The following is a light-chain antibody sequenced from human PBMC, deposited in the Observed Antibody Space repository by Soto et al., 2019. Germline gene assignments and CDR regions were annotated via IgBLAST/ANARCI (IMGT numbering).Light chain of an antibody. V-gene: IGKV3-11*01. Sequence: EIVLTQSPATLSLSPGERAALSCRASQSVSSYLAWYQQKPGQAPRLLIYDASNRATGIPARFSGSGSGTDFTLTISSLQSEDFAVYYCQQRSSWPLTFGGGTRWIS. CDR3: QQRSSWPLT. CDR2: DAS. CDR1: QSVSSY. J-gene: IGKJ4*01.